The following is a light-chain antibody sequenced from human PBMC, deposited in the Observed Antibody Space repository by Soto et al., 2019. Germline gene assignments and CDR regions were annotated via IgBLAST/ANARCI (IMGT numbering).Light chain of an antibody. CDR1: QSVSSN. V-gene: IGKV3-15*01. CDR2: GAS. CDR3: QQYNNWPPMYT. Sequence: EIVMTQSPATLSVSPGERATLSCRASQSVSSNLAWYQQKPGQAPRLLIYGASTRATGIPARFSGSGYGTEFTLTISSLQSEDFAVYYCQQYNNWPPMYTFGQGTQLEIK. J-gene: IGKJ2*01.